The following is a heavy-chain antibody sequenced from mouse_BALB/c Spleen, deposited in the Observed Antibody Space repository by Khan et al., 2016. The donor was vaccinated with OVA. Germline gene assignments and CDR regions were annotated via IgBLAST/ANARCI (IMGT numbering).Heavy chain of an antibody. V-gene: IGHV9-3-1*01. CDR3: ARPPYFSYVLVY. CDR1: GYTFTNSG. Sequence: QIQLVQSGPELKKPGETVKISCKASGYTFTNSGMNWVKQAPGKGLKWMGWINTYTGEPTYADDFKGRFAFSLGTSASTAYLQINNLKSEDTATYFCARPPYFSYVLVYWCRGTSFPVYS. D-gene: IGHD2-10*01. J-gene: IGHJ4*01. CDR2: INTYTGEP.